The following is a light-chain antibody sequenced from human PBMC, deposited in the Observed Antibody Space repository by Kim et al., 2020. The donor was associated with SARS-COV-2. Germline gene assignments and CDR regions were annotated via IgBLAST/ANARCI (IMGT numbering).Light chain of an antibody. CDR1: QGISGY. CDR2: AAS. CDR3: QQLNSYPPT. J-gene: IGKJ2*01. V-gene: IGKV1-9*01. Sequence: SASVGDRVTITCRTSQGISGYLAWFQQQPGKAPKLLIYAASTVQSGVPSRFSGSGSGTEFTLTIGSLQPEDFATYYCQQLNSYPPTFGQGTKLEI.